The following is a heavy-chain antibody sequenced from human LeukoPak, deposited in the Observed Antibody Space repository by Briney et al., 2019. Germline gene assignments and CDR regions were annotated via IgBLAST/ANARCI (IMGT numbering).Heavy chain of an antibody. D-gene: IGHD3-10*01. CDR3: AKVYYYGSGRYD. Sequence: GGSLRLSCTASGFIFSNYAMSWVRQAPGKGLEWVSSIGGGGGDTYYADSVKGRFTISRDNSKNTLYLQMNSLRAEDTAVYYCAKVYYYGSGRYDWGQGTLVTVSS. J-gene: IGHJ4*02. V-gene: IGHV3-23*01. CDR1: GFIFSNYA. CDR2: IGGGGGDT.